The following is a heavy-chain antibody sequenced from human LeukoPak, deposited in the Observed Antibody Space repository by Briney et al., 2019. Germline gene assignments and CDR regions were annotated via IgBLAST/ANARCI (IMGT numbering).Heavy chain of an antibody. CDR3: VRIWFADWYFDL. CDR2: ISSSSSYI. V-gene: IGHV3-21*01. J-gene: IGHJ2*01. D-gene: IGHD3-10*01. CDR1: GFTFSTYS. Sequence: GSLRLSCAASGFTFSTYSMNWVRQAPGKGLEWVSSISSSSSYIYYADSMKGRFTISRDNAKNSLYLQMTSLRAEDTAVYYCVRIWFADWYFDLWGRGTLVTVSS.